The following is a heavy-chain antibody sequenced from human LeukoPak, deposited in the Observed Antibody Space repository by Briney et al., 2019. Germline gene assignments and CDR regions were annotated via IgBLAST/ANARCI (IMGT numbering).Heavy chain of an antibody. V-gene: IGHV4-4*02. CDR3: ARGRLSPSAFRPFEH. CDR2: IYHGGTT. Sequence: SGTLSLTCAVSGGSITSDVWWTWVRQSPGKGLEWVGEIYHGGTTKYNPALQSRVTISVDTSKNQFSLEVNSVTAADTAVYYCARGRLSPSAFRPFEHWGRGTLVTVSS. CDR1: GGSITSDVW. J-gene: IGHJ4*02. D-gene: IGHD2/OR15-2a*01.